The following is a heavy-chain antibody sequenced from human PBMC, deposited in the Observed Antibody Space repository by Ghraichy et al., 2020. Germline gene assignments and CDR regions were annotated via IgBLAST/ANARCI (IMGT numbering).Heavy chain of an antibody. Sequence: GGSLRLSCAASGFTFSSYSMNWVRQAPGKGLEWVSSISSSSSYIYYADSVKGRFTISRDNAKNSLYLQMNSLRAEDTAVYYCAREGYDSSGYDAFDIWGQGTMVTVSS. CDR1: GFTFSSYS. V-gene: IGHV3-21*01. CDR2: ISSSSSYI. CDR3: AREGYDSSGYDAFDI. J-gene: IGHJ3*02. D-gene: IGHD3-22*01.